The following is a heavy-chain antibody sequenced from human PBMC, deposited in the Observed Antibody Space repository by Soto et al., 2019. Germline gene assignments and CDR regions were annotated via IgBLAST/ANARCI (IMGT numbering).Heavy chain of an antibody. J-gene: IGHJ6*02. V-gene: IGHV3-53*02. CDR2: IYSGGSA. CDR3: ARDYSSSRYYGMGV. Sequence: EVQLVETGGGLIQPGGSLRLSCAASGFTVSSNYMSWVRQAPGKGLEWVSVIYSGGSAYYADSVKGRFTISRDNSKNTLYLQMNSLRAEDTAVYYCARDYSSSRYYGMGVWGHGTTVTVSS. D-gene: IGHD3-22*01. CDR1: GFTVSSNY.